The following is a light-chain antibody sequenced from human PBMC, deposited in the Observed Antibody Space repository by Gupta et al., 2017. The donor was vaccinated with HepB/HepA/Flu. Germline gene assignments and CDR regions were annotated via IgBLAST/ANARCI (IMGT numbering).Light chain of an antibody. V-gene: IGKV3-11*01. CDR3: QQRSNRRPAIT. J-gene: IGKJ5*01. CDR2: DAS. CDR1: QSVSSY. Sequence: EIVLTQSPATLALSPGERATLSCRASQSVSSYLAWYQQKPGQAPRLLIYDASNRATGIPARCSGSGAGTDFILTISSREPEDFEVYYCQQRSNRRPAITFGQGTRMDIK.